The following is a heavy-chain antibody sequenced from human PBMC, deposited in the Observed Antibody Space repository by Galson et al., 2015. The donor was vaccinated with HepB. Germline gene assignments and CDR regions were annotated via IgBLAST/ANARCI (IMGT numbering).Heavy chain of an antibody. V-gene: IGHV3-53*05. Sequence: SLRLSCAASGFAVSSNHMTWVRQAPGRGLEWVSVIYSGGAKYYADTVKGRFTISRDNSKNTLYLQMNSLRAEDTAVYYCARDMGYGSGSYYPPLIDYWGQGTLVTVSS. J-gene: IGHJ4*02. D-gene: IGHD3-10*01. CDR1: GFAVSSNH. CDR2: IYSGGAK. CDR3: ARDMGYGSGSYYPPLIDY.